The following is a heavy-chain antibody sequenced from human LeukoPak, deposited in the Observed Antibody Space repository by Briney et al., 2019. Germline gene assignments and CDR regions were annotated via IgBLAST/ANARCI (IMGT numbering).Heavy chain of an antibody. CDR2: ISAYNGNT. D-gene: IGHD4-17*01. CDR1: GYTFTSYG. CDR3: ARVADYAEYFQH. V-gene: IGHV1-18*01. Sequence: ASVKVSCKASGYTFTSYGISWVRQAPGQGLEWMEWISAYNGNTNYAQKLQGRVTMTTDASTSTAYMELRSLRSDDTAVYYCARVADYAEYFQHWGQGTLVTVSS. J-gene: IGHJ1*01.